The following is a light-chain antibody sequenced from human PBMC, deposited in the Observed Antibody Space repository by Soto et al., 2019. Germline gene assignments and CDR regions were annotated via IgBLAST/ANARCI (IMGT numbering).Light chain of an antibody. V-gene: IGKV3-20*01. Sequence: ENVLTQCPGTLSLSPWERATLSCRASQSVSSSYLAWYQQKPGQAPRLLIYGASSRATGIPDRFSGSGSGTAFTLTISRLEPEDFAVYYCQKYGSSPSTFGQGTKVDIK. CDR1: QSVSSSY. J-gene: IGKJ1*01. CDR3: QKYGSSPST. CDR2: GAS.